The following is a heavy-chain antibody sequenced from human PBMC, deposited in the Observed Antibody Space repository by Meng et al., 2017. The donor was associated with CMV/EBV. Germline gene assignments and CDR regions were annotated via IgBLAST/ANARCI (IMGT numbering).Heavy chain of an antibody. D-gene: IGHD1-26*01. CDR2: VYYSGST. CDR3: TRARPLPFRPYYDGMDV. CDR1: GGSISTYY. V-gene: IGHV4-59*01. Sequence: SETLSLTCTVSGGSISTYYWNWIRQFPGRGLEWIGYVYYSGSTNYNPSLRSRVIMSVDTSKNQFSLRLSSVTAADTAVYYCTRARPLPFRPYYDGMDVWGQGTAVTVSS. J-gene: IGHJ6*02.